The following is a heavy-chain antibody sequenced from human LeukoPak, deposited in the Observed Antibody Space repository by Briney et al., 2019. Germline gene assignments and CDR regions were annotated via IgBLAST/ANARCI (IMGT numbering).Heavy chain of an antibody. J-gene: IGHJ6*04. CDR3: TEGSEGDYNYYYYSMDV. V-gene: IGHV3-15*01. Sequence: GGSLRLSCAASGFTFSNAWMSWVRQAPGKGLEWVGRIKSKTDGGTTDYAAPVKGRFTISRDDSKNTLYLQMNSLKTEDTAVYYCTEGSEGDYNYYYYSMDVWGKGTTVTVSS. D-gene: IGHD4-17*01. CDR2: IKSKTDGGTT. CDR1: GFTFSNAW.